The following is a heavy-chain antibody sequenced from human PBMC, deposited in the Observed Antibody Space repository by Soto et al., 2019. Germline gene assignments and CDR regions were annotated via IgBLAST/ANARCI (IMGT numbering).Heavy chain of an antibody. CDR1: GFPFRDYY. J-gene: IGHJ4*02. Sequence: QVQLVESGGDLVKPGESLRRSCAASGFPFRDYYMSWIRQAPGKGLEWVSSIGSSSSYTNYADSVKGRVTISRDNAKNSLYLQMNSLRAEDTAVYYCAIRRPPGYYNYWGQGTLVTVSA. D-gene: IGHD3-22*01. V-gene: IGHV3-11*05. CDR3: AIRRPPGYYNY. CDR2: IGSSSSYT.